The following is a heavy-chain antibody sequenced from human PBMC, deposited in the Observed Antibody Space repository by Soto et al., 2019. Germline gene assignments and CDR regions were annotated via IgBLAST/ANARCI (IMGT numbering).Heavy chain of an antibody. J-gene: IGHJ4*02. CDR3: VKGPDYGPFDH. Sequence: PSETLSLTCTVSGASVSSGSYYWSWIRQPPGKGLEWIAYIYYAGSTNYNPSLKSRVSISLDTSKNHFSLNLTSVTDADTAVYYCVKGPDYGPFDHWGQGTLVTVSS. CDR2: IYYAGST. V-gene: IGHV4-61*03. CDR1: GASVSSGSYY. D-gene: IGHD4-17*01.